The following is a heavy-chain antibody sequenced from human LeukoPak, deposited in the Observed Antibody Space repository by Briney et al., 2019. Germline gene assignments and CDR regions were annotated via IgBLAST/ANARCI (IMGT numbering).Heavy chain of an antibody. CDR2: ISGSTVNT. CDR1: GFAFSTYV. Sequence: GGSLRLSCAVSGFAFSTYVMRWVRQAPGKGLEWVSSISGSTVNTYYADSVKGRFTISGDNSKNTLYPQMNSLRSEDTAVYYCATEKFDYWGQGTLVTVSS. CDR3: ATEKFDY. J-gene: IGHJ4*02. V-gene: IGHV3-23*01.